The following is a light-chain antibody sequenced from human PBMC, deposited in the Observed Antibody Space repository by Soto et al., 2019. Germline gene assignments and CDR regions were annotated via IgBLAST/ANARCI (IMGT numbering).Light chain of an antibody. V-gene: IGLV2-18*01. CDR2: DVN. CDR3: SLYTSNGSLI. CDR1: TSDIDNYDS. J-gene: IGLJ1*01. Sequence: QSALTQPPSVSGSPGQSVTISCTGTTSDIDNYDSVSWYQQAPGTAPKLIIYDVNNRPSGAPDRFSGSTSGNTASLTISRLQADDETDYFCSLYTSNGSLIFGPGTKVTV.